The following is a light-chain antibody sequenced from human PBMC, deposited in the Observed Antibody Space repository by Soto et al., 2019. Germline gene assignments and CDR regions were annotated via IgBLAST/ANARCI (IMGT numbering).Light chain of an antibody. CDR1: SSNIGAGYD. CDR2: GNS. V-gene: IGLV1-40*01. J-gene: IGLJ1*01. CDR3: QSYDSSLSGSYV. Sequence: QSVLTQPPSVSGAPGQRVTISCTESSSNIGAGYDVHWYQQLPGTAPKLLIYGNSNRPSGVPDRFSGSKSGTSASLAITGLQAEGEADYYCQSYDSSLSGSYVFGTGTKSPS.